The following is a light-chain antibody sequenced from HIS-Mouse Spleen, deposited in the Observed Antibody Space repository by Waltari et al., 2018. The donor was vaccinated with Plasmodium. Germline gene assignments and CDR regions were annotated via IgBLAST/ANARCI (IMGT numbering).Light chain of an antibody. J-gene: IGKJ3*01. CDR2: GAS. Sequence: EIVMTQSPATLSVSPGERATLSCRASQSVSSNLAWYQQKPGQAPRLLIYGASTRATGITARFSGSVSGTEFTLTISSLQSEDFAVYYCQQYNNWPFTFGPGTKVDIK. CDR1: QSVSSN. CDR3: QQYNNWPFT. V-gene: IGKV3-15*01.